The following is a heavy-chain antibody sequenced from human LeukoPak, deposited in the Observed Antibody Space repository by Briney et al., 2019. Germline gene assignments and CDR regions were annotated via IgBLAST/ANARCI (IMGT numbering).Heavy chain of an antibody. CDR2: ITSSSTYI. V-gene: IGHV3-21*01. CDR3: ARDSSIQSLDP. Sequence: PGGSLRLSCAASGFTFSSYSMNWVRQAPGKGLEWVSSITSSSTYIYYADSVKGRFTISRDNAKNSQYLQMNSLKTEDTAVYYCARDSSIQSLDPWGQGTLVTVSS. CDR1: GFTFSSYS. J-gene: IGHJ5*02. D-gene: IGHD5-18*01.